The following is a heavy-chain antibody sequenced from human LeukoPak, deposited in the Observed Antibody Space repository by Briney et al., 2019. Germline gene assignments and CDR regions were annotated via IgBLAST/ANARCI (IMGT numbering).Heavy chain of an antibody. Sequence: GGSLRLSCAASGSTFSTYAMHWVRQAPGKGLEWVAVISYDGSDKYHADSVKGRITISRDNSKNTLYLQMNSLRAEDTAVYYCAKGGEMATIEESDYWGQGTLVTVSS. D-gene: IGHD5-24*01. J-gene: IGHJ4*02. V-gene: IGHV3-30-3*01. CDR3: AKGGEMATIEESDY. CDR1: GSTFSTYA. CDR2: ISYDGSDK.